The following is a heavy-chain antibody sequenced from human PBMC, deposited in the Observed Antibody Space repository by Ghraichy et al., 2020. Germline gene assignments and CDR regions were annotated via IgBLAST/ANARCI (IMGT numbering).Heavy chain of an antibody. V-gene: IGHV3-23*01. J-gene: IGHJ5*02. D-gene: IGHD1-7*01. CDR3: AKDRIVGTTGWFDP. Sequence: GGSLRLSCAASGFTFSNYAMTWVRQAPGQGLEWVSSISDSGASTYYADSVKGRFTISRDNSKNTLYLQMNSLRAEDTAVYYCAKDRIVGTTGWFDPWGQGTLVTVSA. CDR2: ISDSGAST. CDR1: GFTFSNYA.